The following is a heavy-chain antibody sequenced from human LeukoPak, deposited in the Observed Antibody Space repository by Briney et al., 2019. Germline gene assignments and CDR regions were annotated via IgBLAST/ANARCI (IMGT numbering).Heavy chain of an antibody. D-gene: IGHD3-22*01. V-gene: IGHV3-7*01. CDR3: ASYSSLNRREFQF. CDR2: IKTDGSEK. CDR1: GFSFTNAW. J-gene: IGHJ1*01. Sequence: QPGGSLRLSCAASGFSFTNAWMSWVRQAPGKGLQWVANIKTDGSEKYYVDSVKGRFTISRDNAKNSLYPQMNSLRAEDTAVYYCASYSSLNRREFQFWGQGTLLTVSP.